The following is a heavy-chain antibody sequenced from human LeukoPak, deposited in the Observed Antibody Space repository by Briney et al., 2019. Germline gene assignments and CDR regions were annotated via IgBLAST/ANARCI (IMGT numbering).Heavy chain of an antibody. CDR3: ASLRDGGIAVADPLDY. CDR2: ISSSGSTI. J-gene: IGHJ4*02. D-gene: IGHD6-19*01. V-gene: IGHV3-48*03. Sequence: GGSLRLSCAASGFTFSSYEMNWVRQAPGEGLEWVSYISSSGSTIYYADSVKGRFTISRDNAKNSLYLQMNSLRAEDTAVYYCASLRDGGIAVADPLDYWGQGTLVTVSS. CDR1: GFTFSSYE.